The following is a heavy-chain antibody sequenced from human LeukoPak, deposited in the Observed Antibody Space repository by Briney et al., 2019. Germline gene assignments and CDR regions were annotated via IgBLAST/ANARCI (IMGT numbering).Heavy chain of an antibody. CDR2: IYYSGTS. J-gene: IGHJ4*02. Sequence: SETLSLTCTVSRGSISSNSYYWGWIRQPPGKGLEWIGTIYYSGTSYYNPSLKSRVTISVDTSKNQFSLKLSSVTAADTAVYYCARHTRTRRITMVRGVTHTSVDYWGQGTLVTVSS. CDR1: RGSISSNSYY. CDR3: ARHTRTRRITMVRGVTHTSVDY. V-gene: IGHV4-39*01. D-gene: IGHD3-10*01.